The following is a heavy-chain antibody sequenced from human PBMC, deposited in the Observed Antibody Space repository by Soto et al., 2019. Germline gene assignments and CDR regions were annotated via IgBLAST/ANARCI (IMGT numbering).Heavy chain of an antibody. Sequence: QVQLQESGPGLVKPSQTLSLTCTVSGGSISSGHDYWSWIRHPPGKVLEWIGFISYSGSTYYSLSLKSRVTISLDTSKKQFSPNLSFGTAADTAVYYCATMGTTATGLYYCDYWGQGTLVTVSS. D-gene: IGHD4-17*01. CDR2: ISYSGST. CDR1: GGSISSGHDY. J-gene: IGHJ4*02. CDR3: ATMGTTATGLYYCDY. V-gene: IGHV4-30-4*01.